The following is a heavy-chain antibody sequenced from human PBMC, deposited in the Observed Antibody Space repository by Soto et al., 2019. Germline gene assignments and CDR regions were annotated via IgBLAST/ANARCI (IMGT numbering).Heavy chain of an antibody. CDR1: GYIFTDHC. Sequence: GESLKISCKGSGYIFTDHCIVWVRQMAGKVLYCVWIICPGYSNIIYSPSVQGQVTISSDNSISTAYLQWASLKASDTAMYYCITRGYDGYDLNFLYGGQGTQVTVSS. J-gene: IGHJ4*02. CDR3: ITRGYDGYDLNFLY. D-gene: IGHD5-12*01. V-gene: IGHV5-51*01. CDR2: ICPGYSNI.